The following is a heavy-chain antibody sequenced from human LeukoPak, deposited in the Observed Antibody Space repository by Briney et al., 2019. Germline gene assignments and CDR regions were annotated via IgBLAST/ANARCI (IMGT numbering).Heavy chain of an antibody. V-gene: IGHV3-7*01. CDR1: GFTFSSYW. CDR3: ARDSEYKYYYYMDV. Sequence: GGSLRLSCAASGFTFSSYWMSWVRQAPGKGLEWVANIKQDGSEKYYVDSVKGRFTISRDNAKNSLYLQMNSLRAEDTAVYYCARDSEYKYYYYMDVWGKGTTVTVSS. D-gene: IGHD2/OR15-2a*01. J-gene: IGHJ6*03. CDR2: IKQDGSEK.